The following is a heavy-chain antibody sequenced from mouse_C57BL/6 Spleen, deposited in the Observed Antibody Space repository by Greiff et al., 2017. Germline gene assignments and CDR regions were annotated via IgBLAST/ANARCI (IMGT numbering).Heavy chain of an antibody. V-gene: IGHV1-15*01. Sequence: VQLQESGAELVRPGASVTLSCKASGYTFTDYEMHWVKQTPVHGLEWIGAIDPETGGTAYNQKFKGKAILTADKSSSTAYMELRSLTSEDSAVYYCTRGVAYWGQGTLVTVSA. CDR2: IDPETGGT. CDR1: GYTFTDYE. J-gene: IGHJ3*01. CDR3: TRGVAY.